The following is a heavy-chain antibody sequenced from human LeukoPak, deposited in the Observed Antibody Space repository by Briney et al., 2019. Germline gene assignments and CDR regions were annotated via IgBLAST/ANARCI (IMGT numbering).Heavy chain of an antibody. Sequence: SETLSLTCAVYGGSFSGYYWSWIRQPPGKGLEWIGEINHSGSTNYNPSLKSRVTISVDTSKNQFSLKLSSVTAADTAVYYCARGMYSSSWYSFDYWDQGTLVTVSS. CDR1: GGSFSGYY. D-gene: IGHD6-13*01. V-gene: IGHV4-34*01. CDR2: INHSGST. J-gene: IGHJ4*02. CDR3: ARGMYSSSWYSFDY.